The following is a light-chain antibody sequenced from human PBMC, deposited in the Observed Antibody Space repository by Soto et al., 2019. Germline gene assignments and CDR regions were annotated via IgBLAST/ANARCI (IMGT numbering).Light chain of an antibody. J-gene: IGKJ1*01. CDR2: GAS. V-gene: IGKV3-20*01. CDR3: QQYGNWSWT. Sequence: TLFTLQCNKDTLSCCVSQYIRTIYLDWYQQKPGKAPRLLIYGASSREIGVPERFSGSGSGTDFTLTISNLQPEDFAVYYCQQYGNWSWTFGEGTKVDIK. CDR1: QYIRTIY.